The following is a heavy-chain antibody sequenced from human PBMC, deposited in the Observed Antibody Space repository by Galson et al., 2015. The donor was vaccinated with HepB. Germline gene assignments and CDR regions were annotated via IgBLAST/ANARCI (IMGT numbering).Heavy chain of an antibody. V-gene: IGHV3-73*01. Sequence: SLRLSCAASGFTFSGSAVNWVRQASGKGLEWVGRIRTKADNYATGYAASVKGRFSISRDDSTNTAYLLMNSLKTEDTAIYYCTCGAAGTNSYYGMDVWGQGTTVTVSS. CDR3: TCGAAGTNSYYGMDV. D-gene: IGHD6-13*01. CDR2: IRTKADNYAT. J-gene: IGHJ6*02. CDR1: GFTFSGSA.